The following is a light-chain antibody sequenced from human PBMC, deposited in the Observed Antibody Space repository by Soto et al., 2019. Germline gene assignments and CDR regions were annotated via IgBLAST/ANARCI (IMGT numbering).Light chain of an antibody. V-gene: IGKV3-11*01. Sequence: EIVLTQSPSTLSVSPGERATLSCMASQSINNYLGWYKQTPGQAPRLPISDASNRATGIPARFSGSGSGTEFSLTISSLEPEDFEVYYCQQRSRWPLTFGGGTRLEI. CDR1: QSINNY. CDR2: DAS. CDR3: QQRSRWPLT. J-gene: IGKJ5*01.